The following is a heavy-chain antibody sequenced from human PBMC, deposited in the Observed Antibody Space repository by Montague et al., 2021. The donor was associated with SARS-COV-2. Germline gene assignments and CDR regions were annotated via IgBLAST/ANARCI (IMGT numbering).Heavy chain of an antibody. D-gene: IGHD3-3*01. CDR2: VSYSGGY. CDR3: ARRVAGLGFPFDS. Sequence: SETLSLTCTVSGASISSTTFYWGWIRQPPGRGLEWIGTVSYSGGYNYIPSLKSRVTMSVDTSKNQLSLKLYSVTAADTAVYYCARRVAGLGFPFDSWGRGTLVIVSS. J-gene: IGHJ4*02. V-gene: IGHV4-39*01. CDR1: GASISSTTFY.